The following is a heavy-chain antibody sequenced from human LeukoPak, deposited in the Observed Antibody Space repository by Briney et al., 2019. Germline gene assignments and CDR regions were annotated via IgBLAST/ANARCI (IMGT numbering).Heavy chain of an antibody. CDR1: GYTFTGYY. V-gene: IGHV1-2*02. CDR3: ARYYYDSSGYFTTTSYFDY. J-gene: IGHJ4*02. Sequence: ASVKVSCKASGYTFTGYYMHWVRQAPGQGLEWMGWINPNSGGTNYAQKLQGRVTMTTDTSTSTAYMELRSLRSDDTAVYYCARYYYDSSGYFTTTSYFDYWGQGTLVTVTS. D-gene: IGHD3-22*01. CDR2: INPNSGGT.